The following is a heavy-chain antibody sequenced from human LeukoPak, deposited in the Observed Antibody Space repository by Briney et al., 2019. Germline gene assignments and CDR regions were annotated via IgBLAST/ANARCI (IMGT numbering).Heavy chain of an antibody. CDR2: ISWSSGNI. V-gene: IGHV3-9*01. D-gene: IGHD5-12*01. CDR1: GFTFDDYA. J-gene: IGHJ6*02. Sequence: GGSLRLSCAASGFTFDDYAMDWVRQAPGKGLEWVAGISWSSGNIGYADSVKGRFTISRDNAENSLHLQMNSPRTEDTALYFCARDAWRRAFNYGMDVWGQGTTVAVSS. CDR3: ARDAWRRAFNYGMDV.